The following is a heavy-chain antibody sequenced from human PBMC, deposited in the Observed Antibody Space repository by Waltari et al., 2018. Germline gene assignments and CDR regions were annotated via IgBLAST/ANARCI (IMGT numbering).Heavy chain of an antibody. CDR2: ISGSGGST. J-gene: IGHJ4*02. V-gene: IGHV3-23*01. CDR1: GFTFRSYA. D-gene: IGHD4-17*01. Sequence: VQLLESGGGLVQSGGSLRLSCADYGFTFRSYAMNWVRQAPGKGVEWVSVISGSGGSTDYADSVKGRFTISRDNSKNTLYLQMNNLRVEDTAVYYCASSLYGDYTQIWGRVFDYWGQGTLVTVSS. CDR3: ASSLYGDYTQIWGRVFDY.